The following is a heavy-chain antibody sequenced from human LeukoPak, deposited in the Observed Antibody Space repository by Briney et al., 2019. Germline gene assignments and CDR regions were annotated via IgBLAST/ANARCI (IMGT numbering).Heavy chain of an antibody. CDR2: IYHSGST. V-gene: IGHV4-59*01. CDR3: ARLRGAYGSGTAYYFDY. CDR1: GGSISSYY. Sequence: SETLSLTCNVSGGSISSYYWTWVRQPPGKGLEWIGYIYHSGSTNYNPSLKSRVTISVDMSRNQFSLKVYSMTAADTAVYYCARLRGAYGSGTAYYFDYWGQGTQVIVSS. D-gene: IGHD3-10*01. J-gene: IGHJ4*02.